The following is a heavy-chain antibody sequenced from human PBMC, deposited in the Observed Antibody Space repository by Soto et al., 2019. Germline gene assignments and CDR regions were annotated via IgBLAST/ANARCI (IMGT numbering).Heavy chain of an antibody. D-gene: IGHD3-22*01. CDR2: ISPNSGDT. Sequence: GXSVKVSCKASVYTFTCYFLHWVRQAPGQGLEWMGWISPNSGDTNYAQKFQGRVTMTRDTSISTAYMELSRLSSDDTAVYYCARVKNYYDSSGPFDYWGQGTLVTVSS. CDR1: VYTFTCYF. J-gene: IGHJ4*02. CDR3: ARVKNYYDSSGPFDY. V-gene: IGHV1-2*02.